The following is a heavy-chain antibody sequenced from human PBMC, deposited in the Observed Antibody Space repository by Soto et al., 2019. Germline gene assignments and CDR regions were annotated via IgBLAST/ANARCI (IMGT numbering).Heavy chain of an antibody. J-gene: IGHJ3*02. CDR1: GYTFTGYY. V-gene: IGHV1-2*04. CDR2: INPNSGGT. D-gene: IGHD2-15*01. CDR3: ARSPNSGRSAENCSGGSCYSVGAFDI. Sequence: QVQLVQSGAEVKKPGASVKVSCKASGYTFTGYYMHWVRQAPGQGLEWMGWINPNSGGTNNAQKCQGWDTMTRDTSISTAYMELSRLRSDDTAVYYCARSPNSGRSAENCSGGSCYSVGAFDIWGQGTMVTVSS.